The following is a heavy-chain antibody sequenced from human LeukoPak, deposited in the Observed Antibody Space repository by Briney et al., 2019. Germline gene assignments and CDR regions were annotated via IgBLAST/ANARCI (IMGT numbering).Heavy chain of an antibody. CDR3: ARGAKEMATTPYFDY. CDR1: GGTFSSYT. D-gene: IGHD5-24*01. V-gene: IGHV1-69*02. Sequence: ASVKVSCKASGGTFSSYTISWVRQAPGQGLEWRGRSIPILGIANYAQKFQGRVTITADKSTSTAYMELSSLRSEDTAVYYCARGAKEMATTPYFDYWGQGTLVTVSS. J-gene: IGHJ4*02. CDR2: SIPILGIA.